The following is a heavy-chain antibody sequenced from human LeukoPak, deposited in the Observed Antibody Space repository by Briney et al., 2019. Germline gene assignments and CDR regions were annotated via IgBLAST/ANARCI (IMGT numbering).Heavy chain of an antibody. CDR1: GGSISSYY. Sequence: SETLSLTCTVSGGSISSYYWSWIRQPPGKGLEWIGYIYYSGSTNYNPSLKSRVTISVDTSKNQFSLKLSSVTAADTAVYYCARFVARDYGDYVRYYYYGMDVWGQGTTVTVSS. V-gene: IGHV4-59*01. D-gene: IGHD4-17*01. J-gene: IGHJ6*02. CDR3: ARFVARDYGDYVRYYYYGMDV. CDR2: IYYSGST.